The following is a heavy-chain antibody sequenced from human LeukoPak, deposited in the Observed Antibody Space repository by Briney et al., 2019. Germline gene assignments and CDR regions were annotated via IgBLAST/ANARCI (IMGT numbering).Heavy chain of an antibody. CDR3: ARKGRTVTTPPDY. V-gene: IGHV4-34*01. CDR1: GGSFSGYY. Sequence: SETLSLTCAVYGGSFSGYYWSWIRQPPGKGLEWIGEINHSGSTNYNPSPKSRVTISVDPSKNQFSLTLSSVTAADTAVYYCARKGRTVTTPPDYWGQGTLVTVSS. CDR2: INHSGST. J-gene: IGHJ4*02. D-gene: IGHD4-17*01.